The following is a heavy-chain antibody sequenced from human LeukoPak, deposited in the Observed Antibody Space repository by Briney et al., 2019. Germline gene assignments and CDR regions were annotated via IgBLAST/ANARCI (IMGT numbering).Heavy chain of an antibody. J-gene: IGHJ5*02. CDR2: IYGSGST. CDR3: VRDTEHCSGGSCYSNWFDP. CDR1: GGSISSYY. D-gene: IGHD2-15*01. Sequence: SETLSLTCGVSGGSISSYYWSWIRQPAGKGLEWIGRIYGSGSTHYNPSLKSRVTMSGDTSKNQLSLKLISVTAADTAVYYCVRDTEHCSGGSCYSNWFDPWGQGTLVTVSS. V-gene: IGHV4-4*07.